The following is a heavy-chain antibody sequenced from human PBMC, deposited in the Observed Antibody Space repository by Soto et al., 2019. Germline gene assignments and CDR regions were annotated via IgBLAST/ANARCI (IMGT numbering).Heavy chain of an antibody. V-gene: IGHV4-31*03. CDR3: ARVGQSQDYYDSSGLGFDY. CDR2: IYYSGST. Sequence: PSETLSLTCTVSVGSISSGGYYWSWIRQHPGKGLEWIGYIYYSGSTYYNPSLKSRVTISVDTSKNQFSLKLSSVTAADTAVYYCARVGQSQDYYDSSGLGFDYWGQGTLVTVSS. D-gene: IGHD3-22*01. CDR1: VGSISSGGYY. J-gene: IGHJ4*02.